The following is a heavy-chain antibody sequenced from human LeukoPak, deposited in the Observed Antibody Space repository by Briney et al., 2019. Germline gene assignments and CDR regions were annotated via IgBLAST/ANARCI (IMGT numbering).Heavy chain of an antibody. CDR3: AKGGGGVLAS. D-gene: IGHD3-16*01. CDR2: ISYDGSNK. CDR1: GFTFSSYG. V-gene: IGHV3-30*18. J-gene: IGHJ4*02. Sequence: GGSLRLSCAASGFTFSSYGIHWVRQAPGKGLEWVAVISYDGSNKYYAASVKGRFTISRDNSKNTLFLQMNSLKADDTAVYYCAKGGGGVLASWGQGTLVTVSS.